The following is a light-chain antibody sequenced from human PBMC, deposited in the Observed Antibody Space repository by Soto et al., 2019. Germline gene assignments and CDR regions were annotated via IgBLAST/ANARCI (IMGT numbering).Light chain of an antibody. V-gene: IGKV1-5*01. J-gene: IGKJ4*01. CDR2: DAS. Sequence: DIQMTQSPSTLSASVGDRVTITCRASRLISTWLAWYQQKPGKAPNLLIYDASSLEPGVPSRFSGSGSETRFTLTISSLQPDDFATYYCQQYDSYPLTFGGGTKVEIK. CDR3: QQYDSYPLT. CDR1: RLISTW.